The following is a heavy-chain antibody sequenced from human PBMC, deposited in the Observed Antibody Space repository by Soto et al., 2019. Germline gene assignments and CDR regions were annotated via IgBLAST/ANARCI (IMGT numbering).Heavy chain of an antibody. J-gene: IGHJ4*02. D-gene: IGHD3-3*01. CDR2: IYYSGAT. V-gene: IGHV4-39*02. CDR1: GGSISSSTYY. Sequence: PSETLSLTCLVSGGSISSSTYYWGWIRQPPGKGLEWIGSIYYSGATYYNPSLRSRITISMDRSKNHFSLKLTSVTAADTAIYFCARFGLGTTLVAYSGQRTPDTGSS. CDR3: ARFGLGTTLVAY.